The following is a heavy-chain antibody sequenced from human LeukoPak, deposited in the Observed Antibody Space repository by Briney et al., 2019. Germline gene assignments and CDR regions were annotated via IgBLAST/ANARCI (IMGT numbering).Heavy chain of an antibody. V-gene: IGHV1-2*02. CDR2: INPYSGGT. CDR3: ASATGDSNGWWNY. CDR1: GYTFTDYY. Sequence: GASVKVSCEASGYTFTDYYIHWVRQAPGQGLEWIGWINPYSGGTNYEQKFQGRVTMTRDTSISTAYMELSRLRSDDTAVYYCASATGDSNGWWNYWGQGTLVTVSS. D-gene: IGHD6-19*01. J-gene: IGHJ4*02.